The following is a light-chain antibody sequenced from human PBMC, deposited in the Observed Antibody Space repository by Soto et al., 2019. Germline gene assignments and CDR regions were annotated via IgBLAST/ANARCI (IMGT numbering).Light chain of an antibody. J-gene: IGKJ2*01. CDR1: QSVSSN. CDR2: GAS. Sequence: EIVMTQSPATLSVSPGERATLSCRASQSVSSNLAWYQQKPGQAPRILIYGASTRAAGIPARFSSSGSGTEFTLIISSLQYEDFAVYYCQQYNNWPPYTFGQGTKLEIK. CDR3: QQYNNWPPYT. V-gene: IGKV3-15*01.